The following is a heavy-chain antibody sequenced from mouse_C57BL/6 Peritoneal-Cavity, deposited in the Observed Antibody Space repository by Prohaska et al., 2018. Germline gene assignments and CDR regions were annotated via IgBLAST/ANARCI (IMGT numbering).Heavy chain of an antibody. Sequence: QVQLQQPGAELVMPGASVKLSCKASGYTFTSYWMHWVKQRPGQGLEWIVEIDHSDSYTNYNQKCKGKATLTVDKSSSTAYMQLSSLTSEDSAVYYGARWGYGSSPFAYWGQGTLVTVSA. J-gene: IGHJ3*01. V-gene: IGHV1-69*01. CDR1: GYTFTSYW. D-gene: IGHD1-1*01. CDR3: ARWGYGSSPFAY. CDR2: IDHSDSYT.